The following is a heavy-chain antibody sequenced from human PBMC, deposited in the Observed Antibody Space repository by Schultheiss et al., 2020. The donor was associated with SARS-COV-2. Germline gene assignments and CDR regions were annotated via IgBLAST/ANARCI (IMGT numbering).Heavy chain of an antibody. V-gene: IGHV3-13*01. CDR2: IGTAGDT. Sequence: GGSLRLSCAASGFTFSSYDMHWVRQATGKGLEWVSAIGTAGDTYYPGSVKGRFTISRENAKNSLYLQMNSLRAGDTAVYYCTTPYCGGDCYYTTYWYFDLWGRGTLVTVSS. D-gene: IGHD2-21*01. CDR3: TTPYCGGDCYYTTYWYFDL. CDR1: GFTFSSYD. J-gene: IGHJ2*01.